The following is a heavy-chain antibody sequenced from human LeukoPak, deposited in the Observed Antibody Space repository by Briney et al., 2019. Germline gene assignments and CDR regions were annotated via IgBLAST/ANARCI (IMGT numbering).Heavy chain of an antibody. CDR2: IYYSGST. D-gene: IGHD3-10*01. CDR1: GGSISSYY. J-gene: IGHJ5*02. V-gene: IGHV4-59*01. CDR3: ARKRFGANWIDP. Sequence: SETLSLTCTVSGGSISSYYWSWIRQPPGKGLECIGYIYYSGSTNYNPSLKSRVTISVDTSKNQFSLKLSSVTAADTAVYYCARKRFGANWIDPWGQGTLVTVSS.